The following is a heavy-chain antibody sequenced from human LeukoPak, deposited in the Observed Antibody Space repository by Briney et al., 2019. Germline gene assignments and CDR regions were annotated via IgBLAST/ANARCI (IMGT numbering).Heavy chain of an antibody. J-gene: IGHJ4*02. CDR3: ASYRSGGSCYVY. Sequence: GSLRLSCAASGFTFSDYYMSWIRQPPGKGLEWIGEINHSGSTNYNPSLKSRVTISVDTSKNQFSLKLSSVTAADTAVYYCASYRSGGSCYVYWGQGTLVTVSS. CDR1: GFTFSDYY. CDR2: INHSGST. D-gene: IGHD2-15*01. V-gene: IGHV4-34*01.